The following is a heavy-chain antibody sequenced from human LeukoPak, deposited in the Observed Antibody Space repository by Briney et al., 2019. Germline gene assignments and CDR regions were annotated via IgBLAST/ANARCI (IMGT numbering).Heavy chain of an antibody. D-gene: IGHD5-24*01. CDR2: ISGSGGST. V-gene: IGHV3-23*01. J-gene: IGHJ4*02. CDR3: AKVRRWLQLLFDY. CDR1: GFTVSSNY. Sequence: GGSLRLSCAASGFTVSSNYMSWVRQAPGKGLEWVSAISGSGGSTYYADSVKGRFTISRDNSKNTLYLQMNSLRAEDTAVYYCAKVRRWLQLLFDYWGQGTLVTVSS.